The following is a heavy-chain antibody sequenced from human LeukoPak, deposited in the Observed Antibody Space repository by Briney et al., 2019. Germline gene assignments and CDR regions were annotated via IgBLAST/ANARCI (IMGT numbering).Heavy chain of an antibody. V-gene: IGHV4-34*01. CDR3: ARGSRRKAAPAAMLDY. Sequence: SETLSLTCAVYGGSFSGYYWSWIRQPPGKGLEWIGEINHSGSTNYNPSLKSRVTISVDTSKNQFSLKLSSVTAADTAVYYCARGSRRKAAPAAMLDYWGQGTLVTVSS. D-gene: IGHD2-2*01. CDR2: INHSGST. J-gene: IGHJ4*02. CDR1: GGSFSGYY.